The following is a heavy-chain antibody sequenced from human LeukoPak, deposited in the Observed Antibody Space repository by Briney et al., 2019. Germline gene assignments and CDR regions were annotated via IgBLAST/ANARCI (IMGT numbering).Heavy chain of an antibody. V-gene: IGHV3-11*05. CDR2: ISSSSRYT. J-gene: IGHJ4*02. Sequence: GGSLRLSCAASGFTFSDYYMSWIRQAPGKGLEWVSYISSSSRYTTYADSVKGRFTISRDSAKNSLYLQMNSLRAEDTAVYYCARDRGVVDNFDYWGRGTLVTVSS. D-gene: IGHD3-10*01. CDR1: GFTFSDYY. CDR3: ARDRGVVDNFDY.